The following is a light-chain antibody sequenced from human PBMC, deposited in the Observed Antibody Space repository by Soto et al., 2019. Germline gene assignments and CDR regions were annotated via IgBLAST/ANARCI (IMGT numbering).Light chain of an antibody. Sequence: DIVLNQSPLSLPVTPGEPASISCRSSQSLLHSNGYNYLDWYLQKPGQSPQLLIYLGSDRASGVPDRFSGSGAGTDFTLTSSRVEAEDVGVYYCMQALQTPLISFGQGTRLEIK. CDR3: MQALQTPLIS. CDR1: QSLLHSNGYNY. V-gene: IGKV2-28*01. J-gene: IGKJ5*01. CDR2: LGS.